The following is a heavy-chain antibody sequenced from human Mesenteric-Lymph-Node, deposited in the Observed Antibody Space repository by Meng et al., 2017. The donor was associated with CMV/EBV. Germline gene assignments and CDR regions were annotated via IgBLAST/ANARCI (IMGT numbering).Heavy chain of an antibody. V-gene: IGHV3-21*04. CDR1: GFTFSSYS. Sequence: GESLKISCAASGFTFSSYSMNWVRQAPGKGLEWVSSISSSSSNIYYADPVKARFTISRDNAKNSLYLQMDSLRAEDTAVYYCARDAIGQQLVNYYYYGMDVWGQGTTVTVSS. CDR2: ISSSSSNI. CDR3: ARDAIGQQLVNYYYYGMDV. D-gene: IGHD6-13*01. J-gene: IGHJ6*02.